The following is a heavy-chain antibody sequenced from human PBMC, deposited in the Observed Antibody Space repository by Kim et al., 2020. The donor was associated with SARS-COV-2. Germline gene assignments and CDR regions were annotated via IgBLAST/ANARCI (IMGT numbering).Heavy chain of an antibody. CDR1: GYTFTSYG. V-gene: IGHV1-18*01. J-gene: IGHJ4*01. CDR3: ARFQSLVPGTGDY. Sequence: ASVKVSCKASGYTFTSYGISWVRQAPGQGLEWMGWISAYNGNTNYAQNLQGRVTMTTDTSTNTVYMELRSLRSDDTAVYYCARFQSLVPGTGDYWGQGTLVTVSS. D-gene: IGHD6-19*01. CDR2: ISAYNGNT.